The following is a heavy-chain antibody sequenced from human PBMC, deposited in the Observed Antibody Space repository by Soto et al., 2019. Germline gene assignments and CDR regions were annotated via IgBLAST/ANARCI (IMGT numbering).Heavy chain of an antibody. V-gene: IGHV3-23*01. D-gene: IGHD3-10*01. CDR2: ISGGGETT. Sequence: VQLLESGGGLVQPGGSLRLSCAASGFTFSSYAMWWVRQAPGKGLECVSAISGGGETTYYADSVKGRFTISRDNSKITLYLQMSSLRAEDTAVYYCAFTRGSGSYYFDYWGQGTLVTVSS. CDR1: GFTFSSYA. CDR3: AFTRGSGSYYFDY. J-gene: IGHJ4*02.